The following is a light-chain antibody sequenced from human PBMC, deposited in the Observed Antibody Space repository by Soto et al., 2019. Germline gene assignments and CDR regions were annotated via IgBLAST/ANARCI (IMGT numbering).Light chain of an antibody. Sequence: EVVLTQFPGNLSLSPGERATLSCRASQNITGTYLAWYQQKPGQAPRLLIHCASTRATGIPDRFSGGGTGTDINLIISRVEPEDFAMYYCQQYGRSKRWTFGQGTKVEVK. CDR1: QNITGTY. J-gene: IGKJ1*01. V-gene: IGKV3-20*01. CDR3: QQYGRSKRWT. CDR2: CAS.